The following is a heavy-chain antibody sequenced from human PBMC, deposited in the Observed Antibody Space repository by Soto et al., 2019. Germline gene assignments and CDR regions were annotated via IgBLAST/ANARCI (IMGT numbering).Heavy chain of an antibody. J-gene: IGHJ6*03. D-gene: IGHD7-27*01. Sequence: ASVKVSCKASGYTFTSYDINWVRQATGQGLEWMGWMNPNSGNTGYAQKFQGRVTMTRDSSISTTYMELSSLRSEDTAVYYCARGLGYYYYMDVWGKGTTVTVSS. CDR2: MNPNSGNT. CDR1: GYTFTSYD. V-gene: IGHV1-8*01. CDR3: ARGLGYYYYMDV.